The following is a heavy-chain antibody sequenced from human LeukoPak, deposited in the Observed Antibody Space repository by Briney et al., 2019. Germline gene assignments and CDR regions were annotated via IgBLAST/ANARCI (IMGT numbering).Heavy chain of an antibody. CDR1: GYTFTSY. D-gene: IGHD4-17*01. CDR2: INPSGGNT. J-gene: IGHJ4*02. V-gene: IGHV1-46*01. CDR3: ARDGDPTVTTDPPYY. Sequence: ASVKVSCKASGYTFTSYMHWVRQAPGQGLEWMGIINPSGGNTNYAQKFQGRVTMTRDTSTSTVYMELSSLRSEDTAVYYCARDGDPTVTTDPPYYWGQGTLVTVSS.